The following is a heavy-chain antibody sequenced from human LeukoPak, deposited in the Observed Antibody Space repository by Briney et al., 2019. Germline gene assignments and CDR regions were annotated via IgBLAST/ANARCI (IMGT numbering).Heavy chain of an antibody. CDR1: GYTFTSYG. J-gene: IGHJ4*02. D-gene: IGHD1-26*01. Sequence: GASVKVSCKASGYTFTSYGISWVRQAPGQGLEWVAWISAYNSNKNSAEKFQGRVTMTIDTSTSTAYMELRSLKSDDTAVYYCGIGGTPGYFDYWGQGTLVTVSS. CDR2: ISAYNSNK. CDR3: GIGGTPGYFDY. V-gene: IGHV1-18*04.